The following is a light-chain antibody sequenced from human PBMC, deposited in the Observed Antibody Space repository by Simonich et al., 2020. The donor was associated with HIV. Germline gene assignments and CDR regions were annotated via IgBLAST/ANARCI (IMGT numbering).Light chain of an antibody. CDR1: SSDFGGYNY. CDR3: SSYTSSSTLV. V-gene: IGLV2-14*03. J-gene: IGLJ3*02. Sequence: QSALTQPAPVSGSPGQSLTISCTGTSSDFGGYNYVSWYQQHPGKAPKLMIYDVSNRPSGVSNRFSGSKSGNTASLTISGLQAEDEADYYCSSYTSSSTLVFGGGTKLTVL. CDR2: DVS.